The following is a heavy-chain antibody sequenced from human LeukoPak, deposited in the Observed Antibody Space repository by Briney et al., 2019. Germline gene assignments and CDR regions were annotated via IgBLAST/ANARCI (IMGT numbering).Heavy chain of an antibody. CDR2: ISSSSSYT. D-gene: IGHD6-19*01. J-gene: IGHJ5*02. CDR3: AKVGSAWSNWFDP. CDR1: GFIFSDYY. Sequence: PGGSLRLSCVASGFIFSDYYMSWIRQAPGKGLEWVSYISSSSSYTNYPDSVKRRFTISRDNAKNSLYLQMNSLRAEDTAVYYCAKVGSAWSNWFDPWGQGTLVTVSS. V-gene: IGHV3-11*03.